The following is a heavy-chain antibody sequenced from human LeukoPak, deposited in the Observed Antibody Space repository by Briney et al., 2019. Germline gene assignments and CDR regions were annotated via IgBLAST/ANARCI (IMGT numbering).Heavy chain of an antibody. CDR1: GFTFSSYW. V-gene: IGHV3-7*01. D-gene: IGHD5-18*01. Sequence: GGSLRLSCAASGFTFSSYWMSWVRQAPGKGLEWVANIKQDGSEKYYVDSVKGRFTISRDNAKNSLYLQMNSLRAEDTAVYYCARQTPVDTAMVIGGADYWGQGTLVTVSS. CDR2: IKQDGSEK. J-gene: IGHJ4*02. CDR3: ARQTPVDTAMVIGGADY.